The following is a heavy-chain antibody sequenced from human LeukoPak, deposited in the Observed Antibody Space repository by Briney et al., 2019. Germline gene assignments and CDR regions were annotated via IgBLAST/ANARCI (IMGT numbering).Heavy chain of an antibody. J-gene: IGHJ5*02. CDR1: GFTFSSYA. CDR3: ARGIAAAGMGNWSDP. D-gene: IGHD6-13*01. CDR2: ISGSSGST. Sequence: GGSLRLSCAASGFTFSSYAMSWVRQAPGKGLEWVSAISGSSGSTYYADSVKGRFTISRDNSKNTLYLQMNSLRAEDTAVYYCARGIAAAGMGNWSDPWGQGTLVTVSS. V-gene: IGHV3-23*01.